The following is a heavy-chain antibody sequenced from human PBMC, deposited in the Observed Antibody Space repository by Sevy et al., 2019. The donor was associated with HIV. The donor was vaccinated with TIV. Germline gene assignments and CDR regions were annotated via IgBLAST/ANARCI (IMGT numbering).Heavy chain of an antibody. CDR1: GFRFSTHA. J-gene: IGHJ4*02. V-gene: IGHV3-30-3*01. CDR2: ISYDGSAK. Sequence: GESLKISCAASGFRFSTHAMHWVRQAPGKVLDWVALISYDGSAKYYADSVKGRFTVSRDDSKNTFYLQMNSLRPEDSAVYYCAREGGHTTAWAPGNYWGQRTQVTVSS. CDR3: AREGGHTTAWAPGNY. D-gene: IGHD3-16*01.